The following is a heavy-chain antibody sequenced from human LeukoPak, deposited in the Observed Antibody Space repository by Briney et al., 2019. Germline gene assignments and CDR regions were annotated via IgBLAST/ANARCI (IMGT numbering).Heavy chain of an antibody. D-gene: IGHD6-19*01. J-gene: IGHJ4*02. CDR1: GGSISRYY. CDR3: ARSGGWQSPFDY. Sequence: SETLSLTGAGSGGSISRYYWSWIRQPPGKGLEWIGYIYSSGSTNYNPSLKSRVTISVGTSKNQFSLNLSSVTAADTAVYYCARSGGWQSPFDYWGQGTLVTVSS. V-gene: IGHV4-4*09. CDR2: IYSSGST.